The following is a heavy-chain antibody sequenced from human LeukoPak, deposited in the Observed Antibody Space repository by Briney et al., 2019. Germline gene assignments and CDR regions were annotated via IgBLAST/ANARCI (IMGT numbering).Heavy chain of an antibody. CDR2: ISSSGSTI. Sequence: GRSLRLSCAASGFIFSDYFMNWIRQAPGKGLEWVSYISSSGSTIYYADSVKGRFTISRDNAKNSLYLQMSSLRTEDTAVYYCARAPYYDFWSGYYHFDYWGQGTLVTVSS. CDR3: ARAPYYDFWSGYYHFDY. CDR1: GFIFSDYF. D-gene: IGHD3-3*01. J-gene: IGHJ4*02. V-gene: IGHV3-11*04.